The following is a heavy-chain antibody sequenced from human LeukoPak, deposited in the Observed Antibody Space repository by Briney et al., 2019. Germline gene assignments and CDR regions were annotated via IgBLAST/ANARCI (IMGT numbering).Heavy chain of an antibody. CDR1: GFTFSNYG. V-gene: IGHV3-30*02. D-gene: IGHD3-22*01. Sequence: GGSLRLSCGASGFTFSNYGMLWVRQAPGKGLEWVAFIRYDGNNLLYADSVKGRFTISRDNSKNTLYLHIKSLRAEDTAVYYCAKDIGLDYDSSGYYFDYWGQGTLVTVSS. CDR3: AKDIGLDYDSSGYYFDY. J-gene: IGHJ4*02. CDR2: IRYDGNNL.